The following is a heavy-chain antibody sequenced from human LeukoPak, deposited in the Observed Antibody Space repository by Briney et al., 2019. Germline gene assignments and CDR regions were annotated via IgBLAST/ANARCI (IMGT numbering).Heavy chain of an antibody. CDR3: AKHPRAAVATISTLDD. V-gene: IGHV4-39*01. J-gene: IGHJ4*02. CDR1: GGPIITNSHY. D-gene: IGHD5-12*01. CDR2: VFETGGG. Sequence: PSETLSLTCTVSGGPIITNSHYWAWIRQPPGQGLEWIGSVFETGGGYYNPSLKSRVTISLDTSTNQVSLRLTSVTAADTALYFCAKHPRAAVATISTLDDWGQGTLVSVSS.